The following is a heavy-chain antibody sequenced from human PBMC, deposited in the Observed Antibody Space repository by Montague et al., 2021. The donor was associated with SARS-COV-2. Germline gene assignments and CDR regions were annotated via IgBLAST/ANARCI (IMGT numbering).Heavy chain of an antibody. CDR2: IHSAGRRS. V-gene: IGHV3-23*03. CDR3: AKVGDIMAGFSLVNLDH. CDR1: GFTFSGSP. J-gene: IGHJ4*02. D-gene: IGHD3-9*01. Sequence: SLRLSCAASGFTFSGSPMSWVRQAPGEGLEWVSVIHSAGRRSYYGHSXEGRFTISRDNSKNTVYLQMNNLRAEDTAVYYCAKVGDIMAGFSLVNLDHWGQGILVIVSS.